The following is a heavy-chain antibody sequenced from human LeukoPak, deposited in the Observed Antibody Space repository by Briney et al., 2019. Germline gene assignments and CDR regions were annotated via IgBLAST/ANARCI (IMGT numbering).Heavy chain of an antibody. Sequence: GGSVRLSCAASGFTFSSYAMSWVRQAPGKGLEWVSGVSASGATTYYADSVKGRFTISRDNSKDTLFLQMNSLRAEDAALYYCAKLPPTTSGGRFDNWGQGTLVTVSS. V-gene: IGHV3-23*01. D-gene: IGHD1-1*01. CDR2: VSASGATT. CDR1: GFTFSSYA. J-gene: IGHJ4*02. CDR3: AKLPPTTSGGRFDN.